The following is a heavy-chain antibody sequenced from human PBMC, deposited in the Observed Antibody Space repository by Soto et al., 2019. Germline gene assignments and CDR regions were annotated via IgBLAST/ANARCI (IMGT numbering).Heavy chain of an antibody. J-gene: IGHJ4*02. CDR3: ARVAFWSGYRTFDF. CDR2: IYHSGST. CDR1: GGSISSGGYS. V-gene: IGHV4-30-2*01. Sequence: SETLSLTCAVSGGSISSGGYSWSWIRQPPGKGLEWIGYIYHSGSTYYNPSLKSRVTISVDRSKNQFSLKLSSVTAADTAVYYCARVAFWSGYRTFDFWGQGTLVTVSS. D-gene: IGHD3-3*01.